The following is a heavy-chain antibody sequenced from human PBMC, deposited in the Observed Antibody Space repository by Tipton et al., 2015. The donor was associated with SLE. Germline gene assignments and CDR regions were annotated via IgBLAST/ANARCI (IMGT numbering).Heavy chain of an antibody. CDR2: IYYSGST. J-gene: IGHJ4*02. D-gene: IGHD6-13*01. CDR3: ARVNSSSWYLFDY. V-gene: IGHV4-59*11. Sequence: TLSLTCAASGGSINSHYWSWIRQPPGKGLEWIGYIYYSGSTNYNPSLKSRVTISVDTSKNQFSLKLSSVTAADTAVYYCARVNSSSWYLFDYWGQGTLVTVSS. CDR1: GGSINSHY.